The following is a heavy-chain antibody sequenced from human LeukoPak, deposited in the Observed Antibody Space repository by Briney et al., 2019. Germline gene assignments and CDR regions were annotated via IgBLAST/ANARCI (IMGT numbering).Heavy chain of an antibody. J-gene: IGHJ6*02. V-gene: IGHV3-30*18. Sequence: GRSLRLSCAASGFTFSSYGMHWVRQAPGKGLEWVAVISYDGSNKYYADSVKGRFTISRDNSKNTLYLQMNSLRAEDTAVYYCAKEDYGGNPGWVDGMDVWGQGTTVTLSS. CDR1: GFTFSSYG. D-gene: IGHD4-23*01. CDR3: AKEDYGGNPGWVDGMDV. CDR2: ISYDGSNK.